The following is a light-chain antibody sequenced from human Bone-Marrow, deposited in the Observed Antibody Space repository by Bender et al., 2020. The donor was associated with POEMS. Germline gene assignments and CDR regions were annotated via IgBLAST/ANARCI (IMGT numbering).Light chain of an antibody. Sequence: QSVLTQPPSVSGTPGQRVTISCSGSGSNIGGYPVNWYQQLPGTAPRLLIYTNNERPSGVPDRFSGSKSGTSASLAISRAQAGDEVDYYCKVWDSTSDLGGFGRGTTLTVL. V-gene: IGLV1-44*01. CDR1: GSNIGGYP. CDR2: TNN. J-gene: IGLJ2*01. CDR3: KVWDSTSDLGG.